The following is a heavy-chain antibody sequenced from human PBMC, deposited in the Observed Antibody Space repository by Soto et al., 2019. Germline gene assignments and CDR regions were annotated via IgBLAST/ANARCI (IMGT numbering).Heavy chain of an antibody. Sequence: GASVKVSCKASGYTFTSYAMHWVRQAPGQRLEWMGWINAGNGNTQYSQKFQGRVTITRDTSASTAYMELSSLRSEDTAVYYCARGEVAIAVAGTAFGYWGQGTLVTVSS. CDR1: GYTFTSYA. J-gene: IGHJ4*02. D-gene: IGHD6-19*01. V-gene: IGHV1-3*01. CDR3: ARGEVAIAVAGTAFGY. CDR2: INAGNGNT.